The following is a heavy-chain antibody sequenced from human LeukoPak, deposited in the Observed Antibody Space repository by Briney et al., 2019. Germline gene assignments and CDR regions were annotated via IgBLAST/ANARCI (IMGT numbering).Heavy chain of an antibody. CDR2: IIPIFGTA. CDR1: GGTFSSYA. CDR3: ARGPYSNFVFDY. D-gene: IGHD4-11*01. Sequence: ASVKVSCKASGGTFSSYAISWVRQAPGQGLEWMGGIIPIFGTANYAQKFQGRVTITADESTSTAYMELSSLRSEDTAVYYCARGPYSNFVFDYWGQGTLVTVSS. V-gene: IGHV1-69*13. J-gene: IGHJ4*02.